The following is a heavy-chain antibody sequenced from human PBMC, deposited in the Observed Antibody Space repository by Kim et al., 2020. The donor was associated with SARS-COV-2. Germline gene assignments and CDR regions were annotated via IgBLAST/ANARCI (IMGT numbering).Heavy chain of an antibody. CDR3: AKDSSGSRKGYFDY. J-gene: IGHJ4*02. CDR1: GFTFSSYA. Sequence: GGSLRLSCAASGFTFSSYAMSWVRQAPGKGLEWVSAISGSGGSTYYADSVKGRFTISRDNSKNTLYLQMNSLRAEATAVYYCAKDSSGSRKGYFDYWGQGTLVTVSS. D-gene: IGHD3-22*01. V-gene: IGHV3-23*01. CDR2: ISGSGGST.